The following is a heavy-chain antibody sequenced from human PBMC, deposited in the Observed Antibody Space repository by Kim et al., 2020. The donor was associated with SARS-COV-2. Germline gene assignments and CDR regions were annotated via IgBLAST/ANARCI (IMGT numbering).Heavy chain of an antibody. Sequence: GTTKYSEKSKGRVTITRDTSASTAYMEQSSLRFEDSAVYYCARDQGVVDYWGQGALVTVSS. V-gene: IGHV1-3*01. D-gene: IGHD2-21*01. CDR3: ARDQGVVDY. CDR2: GTT. J-gene: IGHJ4*02.